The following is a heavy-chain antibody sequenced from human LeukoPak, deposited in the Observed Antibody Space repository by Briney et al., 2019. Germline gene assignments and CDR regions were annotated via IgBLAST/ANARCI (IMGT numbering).Heavy chain of an antibody. CDR1: GFTFSNYA. CDR2: ISGSGGST. J-gene: IGHJ6*02. CDR3: AKAYSYGSYYYYAMDV. V-gene: IGHV3-23*01. Sequence: GGSLRLSCAASGFTFSNYAMSWVRQAPGKGLEWVSAISGSGGSTYYADSVKGRFTISRDNSKNTLYLQMNSLRAEDTAVYYCAKAYSYGSYYYYAMDVWGQGTTVTVSS. D-gene: IGHD5-18*01.